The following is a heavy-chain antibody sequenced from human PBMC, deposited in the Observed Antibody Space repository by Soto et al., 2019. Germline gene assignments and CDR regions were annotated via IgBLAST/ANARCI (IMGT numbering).Heavy chain of an antibody. J-gene: IGHJ5*02. D-gene: IGHD3-22*01. CDR3: ASSHYDSSGYYTNWFDP. CDR2: IIPIFGTA. CDR1: GGTFSSYA. Sequence: SVKVSCKASGGTFSSYAISWVRQAPGQGLEWMGGIIPIFGTANYAQKFQGRVTITADESTSTAYMELSSLRSEDTAVYYCASSHYDSSGYYTNWFDPWGQGTPVTVSS. V-gene: IGHV1-69*13.